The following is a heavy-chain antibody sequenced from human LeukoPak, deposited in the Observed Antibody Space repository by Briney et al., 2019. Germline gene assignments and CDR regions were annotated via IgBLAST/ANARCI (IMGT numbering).Heavy chain of an antibody. D-gene: IGHD3-10*01. J-gene: IGHJ6*03. CDR2: IYSSGTT. Sequence: SSETLSLTCRVSGGSMTRGNYYWSWIRQHPGRGLEWIGYIYSSGTTYYNPSLKSRVTISVDTSKNQFSLILSSVTAADTAVYYCASSAASYYSYFYYYMGVWGNGTTVTVSS. V-gene: IGHV4-31*03. CDR3: ASSAASYYSYFYYYMGV. CDR1: GGSMTRGNYY.